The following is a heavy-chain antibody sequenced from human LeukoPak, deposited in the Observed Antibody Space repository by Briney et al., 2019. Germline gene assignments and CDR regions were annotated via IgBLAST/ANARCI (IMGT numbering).Heavy chain of an antibody. CDR1: GFTFSSYE. J-gene: IGHJ6*03. CDR3: ARDPKVGYYDSSGYYLDYYYMDV. V-gene: IGHV3-21*01. Sequence: KPGGSLRLSCAASGFTFSSYEMNWVRQAPGKGLEWVSSISSSSSYVYYADSVKGRFTISRDNAKNSLYLQMNSLRAKDTAVYYCARDPKVGYYDSSGYYLDYYYMDVWGKGTTVTVSS. CDR2: ISSSSSYV. D-gene: IGHD3-22*01.